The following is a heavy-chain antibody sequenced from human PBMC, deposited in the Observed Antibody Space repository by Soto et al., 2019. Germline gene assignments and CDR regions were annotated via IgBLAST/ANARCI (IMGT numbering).Heavy chain of an antibody. CDR1: GFTFSSYA. Sequence: GGSLRLSCAAPGFTFSSYAMHWVRQAPGKGLEWVAVISYDGSNKYYADSVKGRFTISRDNSKNTLYLQMNSLRAEDTAVYYCARESSVLRRVVPAALNWFDPWGQGTLVTVSS. J-gene: IGHJ5*02. CDR2: ISYDGSNK. D-gene: IGHD2-2*01. CDR3: ARESSVLRRVVPAALNWFDP. V-gene: IGHV3-30-3*01.